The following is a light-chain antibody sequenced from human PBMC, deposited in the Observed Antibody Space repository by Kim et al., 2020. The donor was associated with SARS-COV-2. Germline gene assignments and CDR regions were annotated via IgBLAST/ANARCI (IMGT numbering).Light chain of an antibody. CDR2: GAS. J-gene: IGKJ5*01. CDR3: QQYSSSPP. V-gene: IGKV3-20*01. Sequence: LSPGERATLSCRASQSVSSSYLACYQQKPGHAPSLLIYGASSRATGIPDRFSGSGSGTDFTLTISRLEPEDSAVYYCQQYSSSPPFGQGTRLEIK. CDR1: QSVSSSY.